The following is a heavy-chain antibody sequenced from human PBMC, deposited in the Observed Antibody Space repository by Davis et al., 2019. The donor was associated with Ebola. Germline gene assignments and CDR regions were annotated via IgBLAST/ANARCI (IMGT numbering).Heavy chain of an antibody. Sequence: MPSETLSLTCAAYGGSFSGYYWSWIRQPPGKGLEWIGEINHSGSTNYNPSLKSRVTISVDTSKNQFSLKLSFVTAADTAVYYCARDVLYYYDSSGYFSNWFDPWGQGTLVTVSS. D-gene: IGHD3-22*01. CDR2: INHSGST. J-gene: IGHJ5*02. V-gene: IGHV4-34*01. CDR3: ARDVLYYYDSSGYFSNWFDP. CDR1: GGSFSGYY.